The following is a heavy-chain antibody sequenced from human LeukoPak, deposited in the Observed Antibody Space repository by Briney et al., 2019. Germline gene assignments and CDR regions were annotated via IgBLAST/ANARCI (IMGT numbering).Heavy chain of an antibody. CDR3: ARYVVYASGKYYFDY. Sequence: PSETLSLTCTVSGGSISSYYWSWIRQPPGKGLEWIASINYSGSTYYNPSLKSRVTISVDTSENQFSLKLSSVTAADTAVYYCARYVVYASGKYYFDYWGQGTLVTVSS. D-gene: IGHD3-10*01. V-gene: IGHV4-39*01. CDR2: INYSGST. CDR1: GGSISSYY. J-gene: IGHJ4*02.